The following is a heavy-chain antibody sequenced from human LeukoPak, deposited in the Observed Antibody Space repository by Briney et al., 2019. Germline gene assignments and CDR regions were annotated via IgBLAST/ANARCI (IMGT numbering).Heavy chain of an antibody. CDR2: ISYDGSNK. V-gene: IGHV3-30-3*01. CDR1: GFTFSSYA. D-gene: IGHD1-26*01. Sequence: PGRSLRLSCAASGFTFSSYAMHWVRQAPGKGLEWVAVISYDGSNKYYADSVKGRFTISRDNSKNTLYLQMNSLRAEDTAVYYCARLRGSYYERGDYWGQGTLVTVSS. J-gene: IGHJ4*02. CDR3: ARLRGSYYERGDY.